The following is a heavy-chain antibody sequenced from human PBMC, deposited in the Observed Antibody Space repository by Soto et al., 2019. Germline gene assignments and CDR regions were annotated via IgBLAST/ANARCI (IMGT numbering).Heavy chain of an antibody. J-gene: IGHJ4*02. Sequence: EVQLVESGGGLVQPGRSLRLSCAASGFTFDDYAMHWVRQAPGKGLEWVSGISWNSGSIGYADSVKGRFTISRDNAKNSLYLQMNSLRAEDTALYYCAKEPSSGWYDYWGQGTLVTVSS. CDR3: AKEPSSGWYDY. CDR1: GFTFDDYA. D-gene: IGHD6-19*01. V-gene: IGHV3-9*01. CDR2: ISWNSGSI.